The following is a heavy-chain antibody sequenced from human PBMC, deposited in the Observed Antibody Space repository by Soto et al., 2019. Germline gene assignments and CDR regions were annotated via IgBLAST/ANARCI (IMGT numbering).Heavy chain of an antibody. J-gene: IGHJ4*02. CDR1: GYTFTSHG. V-gene: IGHV1-18*01. D-gene: IGHD4-17*01. CDR2: VSGYNGDT. CDR3: ARVGRYGDGGY. Sequence: QVQLVQSGAEVKKPGASVKVSCKASGYTFTSHGISWVRQAPGQGLECMGWVSGYNGDTNYAQKFQGRVTMTTDRSTSTAYMELRSLISDDTAVYYCARVGRYGDGGYWGQGTLVTVSS.